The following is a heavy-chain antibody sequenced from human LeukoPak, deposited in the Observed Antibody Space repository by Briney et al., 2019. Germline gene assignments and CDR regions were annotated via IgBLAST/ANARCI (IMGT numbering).Heavy chain of an antibody. CDR1: GGSISSYY. D-gene: IGHD3-10*01. J-gene: IGHJ4*02. CDR2: IYYSGST. Sequence: SETLSLTCTVSGGSISSYYWSWIRQPPGKGLEWIGYIYYSGSTNYNPSLRSRVTISVDTSKNQFSLKLSSVTAADTAVYYCARLAGYWGQGTLVTVSS. CDR3: ARLAGY. V-gene: IGHV4-59*01.